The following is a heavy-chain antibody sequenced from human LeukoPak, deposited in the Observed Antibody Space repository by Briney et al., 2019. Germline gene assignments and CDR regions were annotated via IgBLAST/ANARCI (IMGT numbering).Heavy chain of an antibody. CDR1: GYTFTSYY. J-gene: IGHJ3*02. CDR3: ARVDASIGLYYGSGDDAFDI. V-gene: IGHV1-46*01. CDR2: INPSGGST. Sequence: ASVKVSCKASGYTFTSYYMHWVRQAPGQGLEWMGIINPSGGSTSYAQKFQGRVTMTRNTSISTAYMELSSLRSEDTAVYYCARVDASIGLYYGSGDDAFDIWGQGTMVTVSS. D-gene: IGHD3-10*01.